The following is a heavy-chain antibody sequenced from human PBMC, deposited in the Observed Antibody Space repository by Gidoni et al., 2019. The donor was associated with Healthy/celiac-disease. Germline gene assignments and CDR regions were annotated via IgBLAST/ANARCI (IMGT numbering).Heavy chain of an antibody. CDR3: ARVRGEPRAEYFQH. D-gene: IGHD3-16*01. V-gene: IGHV3-66*01. CDR1: GFTVSSNY. Sequence: EVQLVESGGGLVQPGGSLRLPCAASGFTVSSNYMSWVRQAPGKGLEWVSVIYSGGSTNYADSVKGRFTISRDNSKNTLYLQMNSLRAEDTAVYYCARVRGEPRAEYFQHWGQGTLVTVSS. CDR2: IYSGGST. J-gene: IGHJ1*01.